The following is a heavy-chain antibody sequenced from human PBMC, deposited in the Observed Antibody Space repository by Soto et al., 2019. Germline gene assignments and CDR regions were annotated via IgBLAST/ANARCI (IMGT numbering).Heavy chain of an antibody. D-gene: IGHD3-3*01. J-gene: IGHJ4*02. CDR3: ARAPVPGFWSGYSDQ. CDR2: IYPGDSDT. Sequence: PGESLKISCKGSGYSFTSYWIGWVRQMPGKGLECMGIIYPGDSDTRYSPSFQGQVTISADKSISTACLQWSSLKASDTAMYYCARAPVPGFWSGYSDQWGQGALVTVSS. CDR1: GYSFTSYW. V-gene: IGHV5-51*01.